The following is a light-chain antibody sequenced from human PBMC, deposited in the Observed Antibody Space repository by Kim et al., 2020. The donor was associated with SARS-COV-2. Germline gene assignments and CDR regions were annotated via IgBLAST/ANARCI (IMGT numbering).Light chain of an antibody. CDR1: SDGVGGYIF. CDR2: DVS. CDR3: TSYTSTSTLV. V-gene: IGLV2-14*03. J-gene: IGLJ2*01. Sequence: GQSITSSCAGASDGVGGYIFVSWYQQQPGKAPRLILYDVSHRPSGVSNRFSDSESGNRASLTIFGLQAEDEADYYCTSYTSTSTLVFGGGTQLTVL.